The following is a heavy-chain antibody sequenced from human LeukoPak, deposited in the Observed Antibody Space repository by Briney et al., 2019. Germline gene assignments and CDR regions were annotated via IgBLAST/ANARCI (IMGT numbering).Heavy chain of an antibody. V-gene: IGHV3-30-3*01. CDR1: GFTFSSYA. Sequence: GGSLRLSCAASGFTFSSYAMHWVRQAPGKGLEWVAVISYDGSNEYYADSVKGRFTISRDNSKNTLYLQMNSLRAEDTAVYYCARSQGYYDSSGYYGHAFDIWGQGTMVTVSS. CDR3: ARSQGYYDSSGYYGHAFDI. D-gene: IGHD3-22*01. J-gene: IGHJ3*02. CDR2: ISYDGSNE.